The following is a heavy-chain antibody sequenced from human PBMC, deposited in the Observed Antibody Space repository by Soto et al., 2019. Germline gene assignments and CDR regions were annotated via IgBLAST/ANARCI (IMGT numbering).Heavy chain of an antibody. CDR2: INWNGGST. Sequence: PGGSLRLSCAASGFTFDDYGMSWVRQAPGKGLEWVSGINWNGGSTGYADSVKGRFTISRDNAKNSLYLQMNSLRAEDTALYYCARDWGINYYDSSGYSRGPFDYWGQGTLVTVSS. CDR1: GFTFDDYG. V-gene: IGHV3-20*04. D-gene: IGHD3-22*01. CDR3: ARDWGINYYDSSGYSRGPFDY. J-gene: IGHJ4*02.